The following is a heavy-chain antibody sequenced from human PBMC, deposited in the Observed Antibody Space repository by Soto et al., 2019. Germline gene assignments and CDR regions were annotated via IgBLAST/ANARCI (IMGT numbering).Heavy chain of an antibody. J-gene: IGHJ4*02. CDR2: ISSSGSTI. CDR1: GFTFSSYE. CDR3: ALGEGASFDY. V-gene: IGHV3-48*03. Sequence: GVLRLSCAASGFTFSSYEMNWVRQAPGKGLEWVSYISSSGSTIYYADSVKGRFTISRDNAKNSLYLQMNSLRAEDTAVYYCALGEGASFDYWGQGTLVTVSS. D-gene: IGHD3-10*01.